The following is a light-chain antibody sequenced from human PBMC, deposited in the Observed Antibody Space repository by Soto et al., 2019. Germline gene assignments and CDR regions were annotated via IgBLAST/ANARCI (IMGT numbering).Light chain of an antibody. V-gene: IGLV2-11*01. J-gene: IGLJ1*01. CDR1: SSDVGGYNY. CDR3: CSYAGTYYYV. CDR2: DVS. Sequence: QSVMPPPLSASWSPGQAVAISCTGTSSDVGGYNYVSLYQQHPSKAPKLMISDVSKRPSGVPDRFSGSKSGNTASLTISGLQAEDEADYYCCSYAGTYYYVFGTGTKVTXL.